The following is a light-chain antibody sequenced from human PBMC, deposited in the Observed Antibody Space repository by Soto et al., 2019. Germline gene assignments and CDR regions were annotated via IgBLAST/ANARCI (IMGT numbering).Light chain of an antibody. CDR2: GNI. J-gene: IGLJ1*01. V-gene: IGLV1-40*01. CDR1: SSNIGAGYD. Sequence: QSVLTQPPSVSGAPGQRVTISCTGSSSNIGAGYDVHWYQQRPGTAPKLLIFGNINRPSGVPDRFSGSKSGTSASLAISGLQAEDEADYYCSSYTSSSTPYVFGTGTKLTVL. CDR3: SSYTSSSTPYV.